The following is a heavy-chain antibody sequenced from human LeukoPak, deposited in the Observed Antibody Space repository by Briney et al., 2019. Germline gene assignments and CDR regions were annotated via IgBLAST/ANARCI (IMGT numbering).Heavy chain of an antibody. V-gene: IGHV3-48*03. CDR3: ARAGYSSSD. CDR1: GFTFRSYE. Sequence: GGSLRLSCAASGFTFRSYEMTWVRQAPGKGLEWVSYISSSGSTIYYADSVKGRFTISRDNAKNSLYLQMNSLRAEDTAVYYCARAGYSSSDWGQGTLVTVPS. CDR2: ISSSGSTI. D-gene: IGHD6-6*01. J-gene: IGHJ4*02.